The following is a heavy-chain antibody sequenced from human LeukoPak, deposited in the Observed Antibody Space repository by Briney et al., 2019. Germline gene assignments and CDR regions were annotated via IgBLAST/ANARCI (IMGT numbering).Heavy chain of an antibody. J-gene: IGHJ4*02. CDR2: IYYSGST. Sequence: PSETLSLTCTVSGVSISSYYWSWIRQPPGKGLEWIGYIYYSGSTNYNPSLKSRVTISVDTSKNQFSLKLSSVTAADTAVYYCARVRPFYGGNSVLNYFDYWGQGTLVTVSS. CDR3: ARVRPFYGGNSVLNYFDY. CDR1: GVSISSYY. V-gene: IGHV4-59*01. D-gene: IGHD4-23*01.